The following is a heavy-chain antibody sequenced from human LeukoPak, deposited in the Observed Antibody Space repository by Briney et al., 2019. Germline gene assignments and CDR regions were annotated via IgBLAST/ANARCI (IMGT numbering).Heavy chain of an antibody. CDR2: ISGSGGRT. V-gene: IGHV3-23*01. J-gene: IGHJ3*02. Sequence: GGSLRLSCAASGFPFNNYAMNWVRQAPGKGLEWVSSISGSGGRTYYADSVKGRFTISRDNSKNTLYLQMNSLRAEDTAVYYCAKPARTDAFDIWGQGTMVTVSS. CDR3: AKPARTDAFDI. CDR1: GFPFNNYA. D-gene: IGHD1-14*01.